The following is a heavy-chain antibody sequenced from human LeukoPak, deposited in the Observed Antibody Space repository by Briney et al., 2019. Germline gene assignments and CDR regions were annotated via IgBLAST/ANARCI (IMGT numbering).Heavy chain of an antibody. Sequence: PGGSLRLSCAASGFTFSSYWMNWARQAPGKGLEWVSAISGSGGSTYYADSVKGRFTISRDNSKNTLYLQMNSLRAEDTAVYYCAKVLDPYPRITMVRGVPDVWGQGTTVTVSS. D-gene: IGHD3-10*01. CDR3: AKVLDPYPRITMVRGVPDV. J-gene: IGHJ6*02. CDR1: GFTFSSYW. V-gene: IGHV3-23*01. CDR2: ISGSGGST.